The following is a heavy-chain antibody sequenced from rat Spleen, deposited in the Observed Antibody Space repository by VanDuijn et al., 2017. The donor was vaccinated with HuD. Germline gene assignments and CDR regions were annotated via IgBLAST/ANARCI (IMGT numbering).Heavy chain of an antibody. CDR1: GFIFSNYD. J-gene: IGHJ2*01. V-gene: IGHV5S23*01. Sequence: EVQLVEAGGGLVQPGRSLKLSCAVSGFIFSNYDMAWVRQAPTKGLEWVASINTGGDNTYYRDSVQGRFTISRDNAKNTLYLQMDSLRSEDTATYFCARYFDDWGQGVMVTVSS. CDR3: ARYFDD. CDR2: INTGGDNT.